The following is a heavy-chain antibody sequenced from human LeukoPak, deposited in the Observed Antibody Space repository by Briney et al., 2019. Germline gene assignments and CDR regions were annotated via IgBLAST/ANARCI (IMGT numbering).Heavy chain of an antibody. D-gene: IGHD4-17*01. CDR2: IRYDGSSK. CDR1: GFTFSSYV. J-gene: IGHJ4*02. V-gene: IGHV3-30*02. Sequence: GGSLRLSCAASGFTFSSYVIHWVRHPPGKGLGWVSLIRYDGSSKCYADSVRGRFTISRDNSKNTLYLQMNSLRAEDTAVYYCARYSGNYGLDYWGQGTLVTVSS. CDR3: ARYSGNYGLDY.